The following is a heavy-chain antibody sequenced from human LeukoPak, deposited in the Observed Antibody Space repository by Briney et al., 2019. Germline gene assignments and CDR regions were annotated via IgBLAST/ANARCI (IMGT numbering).Heavy chain of an antibody. CDR3: AKDQVVPFDY. V-gene: IGHV3-23*01. CDR1: GFTFRSSG. Sequence: PGETLRLSCAASGFTFRSSGMSWVRQAPGKGLEWVSYISGSDTTTHYADSVKGRFTISRDNSKSTLYLQMNSLRAEDTAVYFCAKDQVVPFDYWGQGTLVTVSS. D-gene: IGHD2-2*01. CDR2: ISGSDTTT. J-gene: IGHJ4*02.